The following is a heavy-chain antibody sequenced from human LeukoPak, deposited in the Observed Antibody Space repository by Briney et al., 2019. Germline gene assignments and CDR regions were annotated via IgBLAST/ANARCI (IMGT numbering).Heavy chain of an antibody. D-gene: IGHD3-10*01. CDR1: GFTFSDYY. V-gene: IGHV3-11*01. CDR3: ARDSNYSGSGSYLDPLDY. J-gene: IGHJ4*02. Sequence: GGSLRLSCAASGFTFSDYYMSWLRQAPGKGLEWVSYISSSGSTIYYADSVKGRFTISRDNAKNSLYLQVNSLRAEDTAVYYCARDSNYSGSGSYLDPLDYWGQGTLVTVSS. CDR2: ISSSGSTI.